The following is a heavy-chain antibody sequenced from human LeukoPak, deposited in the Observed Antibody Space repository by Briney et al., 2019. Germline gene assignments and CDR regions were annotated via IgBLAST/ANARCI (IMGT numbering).Heavy chain of an antibody. CDR3: AVFDY. CDR2: ISDSGGST. Sequence: PGGSLRLSCAVSGITLSNYGMSWVRQAPGKGLEWVAGISDSGGSTNYADSVKGRFTISRDNPKNTLYLQMNSLRAEDTAVYYCAVFDYWGRGTLVTVSS. J-gene: IGHJ4*02. V-gene: IGHV3-23*01. CDR1: GITLSNYG.